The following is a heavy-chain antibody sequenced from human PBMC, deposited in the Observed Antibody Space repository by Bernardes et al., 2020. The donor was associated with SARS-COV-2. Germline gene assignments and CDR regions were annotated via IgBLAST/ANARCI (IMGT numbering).Heavy chain of an antibody. D-gene: IGHD6-19*01. J-gene: IGHJ4*02. CDR3: ARIDEVTGRDY. V-gene: IGHV3-21*01. CDR1: GFAFSHYA. CDR2: ISNSGNFI. Sequence: GGSLRLSCAASGFAFSHYAMNWVRQAPGKGLEWVSSISNSGNFIYYADSVKGRFTISRDNAKNLLYLQMNSLRAEDTAVYYCARIDEVTGRDYWGQGTLVTVSS.